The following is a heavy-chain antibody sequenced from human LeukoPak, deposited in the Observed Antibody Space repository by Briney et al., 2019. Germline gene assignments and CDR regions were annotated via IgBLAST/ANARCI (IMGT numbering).Heavy chain of an antibody. CDR2: ISSDGSNK. V-gene: IGHV3-30*18. Sequence: GGSLRLSCVASGFTFSNYGMHWVRQAPGKGLEWVAVISSDGSNKDYADSVKGRITISRDNAKNTMYLQMSSLRAEDTAVYYCAKLTYSSSWYVDYWGQGTLVTVSS. CDR1: GFTFSNYG. D-gene: IGHD6-13*01. J-gene: IGHJ4*02. CDR3: AKLTYSSSWYVDY.